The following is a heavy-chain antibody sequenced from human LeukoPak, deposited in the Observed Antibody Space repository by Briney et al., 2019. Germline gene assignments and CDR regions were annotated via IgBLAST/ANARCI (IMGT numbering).Heavy chain of an antibody. CDR3: ASAYYYGSGSYDY. CDR2: ISYDGSNK. D-gene: IGHD3-10*01. CDR1: GFTFSSYA. Sequence: GGSVRLSCAASGFTFSSYAMHWVRQAPGKGLEWVAVISYDGSNKYYADSVKGRFTISRDNSKNTLYLQMNSLRAEDTAVYYCASAYYYGSGSYDYWGQGTLVTVSS. J-gene: IGHJ4*02. V-gene: IGHV3-30-3*01.